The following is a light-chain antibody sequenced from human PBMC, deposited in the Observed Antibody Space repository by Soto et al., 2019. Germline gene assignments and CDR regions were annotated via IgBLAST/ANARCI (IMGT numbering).Light chain of an antibody. CDR1: QLISXW. V-gene: IGKV1-12*01. Sequence: XQSPSSLAASVGDRVTITCRASQLISXWLVWYQQKPGHAPKLLIYAASNLQSGVPSRFSGSASGTEFTLTISSLQPEDFATYYCQQASTFPFTFGGGTEVHIK. CDR2: AAS. CDR3: QQASTFPFT. J-gene: IGKJ4*01.